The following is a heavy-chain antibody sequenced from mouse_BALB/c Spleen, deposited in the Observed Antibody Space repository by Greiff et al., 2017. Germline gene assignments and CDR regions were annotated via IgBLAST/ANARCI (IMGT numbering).Heavy chain of an antibody. CDR1: GFTFSSFG. CDR3: ARSTATIYWYFDV. J-gene: IGHJ1*01. D-gene: IGHD1-2*01. CDR2: ISSGSSTI. Sequence: EVHLVESGGGLVQPGGSRKLSCAASGFTFSSFGMHWVRQAPEKGLEWVAYISSGSSTIYYADTVKGRFTISRDNPKNTLFLQMTSLRSEDTAMYYCARSTATIYWYFDVWGAGTTVTVSS. V-gene: IGHV5-17*02.